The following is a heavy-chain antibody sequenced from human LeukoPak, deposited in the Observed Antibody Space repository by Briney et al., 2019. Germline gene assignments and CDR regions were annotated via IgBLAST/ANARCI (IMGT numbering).Heavy chain of an antibody. CDR3: ARGHYYDSSGYYYTLSLAFDY. CDR1: GGSISSNY. Sequence: SETLSLTCTVSGGSISSNYWSWVRQPPGKGLEWIGYIYYSGSTNYNPSLKTRVTISVDTSKNQFSLKLSSVTAADTAVYYCARGHYYDSSGYYYTLSLAFDYWGQGTLVTVSS. J-gene: IGHJ4*02. D-gene: IGHD3-22*01. V-gene: IGHV4-59*01. CDR2: IYYSGST.